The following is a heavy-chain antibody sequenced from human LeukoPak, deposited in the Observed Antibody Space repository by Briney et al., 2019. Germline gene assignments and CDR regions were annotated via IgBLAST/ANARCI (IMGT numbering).Heavy chain of an antibody. CDR3: ARDTRLQDSGSWYAYYYIDV. V-gene: IGHV3-48*03. CDR1: GFTFMNYE. D-gene: IGHD6-13*01. J-gene: IGHJ6*03. CDR2: ISTSGTTI. Sequence: GGSLRLFCVGSGFTFMNYEMNWVRQAPGEGLEWVSYISTSGTTIYYADSVKGRFTISRDNAKNSLYVQMNSLRVEDTAIYYCARDTRLQDSGSWYAYYYIDVWGKGTTVTVSS.